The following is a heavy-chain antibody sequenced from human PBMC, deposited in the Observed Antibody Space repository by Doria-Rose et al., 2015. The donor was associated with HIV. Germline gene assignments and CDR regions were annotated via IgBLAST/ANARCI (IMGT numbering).Heavy chain of an antibody. CDR3: ATARNRLWSSSGWTGFWAFDM. J-gene: IGHJ3*02. CDR2: IKTKTDGGTT. CDR1: GFTFTNAW. V-gene: IGHV3-15*05. Sequence: AASGFTFTNAWMTWVRQTPGKGLEWVGHIKTKTDGGTTDYAAPVRDRYIISRDDSKNTLYLQMNSLKAEDTAVYYCATARNRLWSSSGWTGFWAFDMWGQGTTVTVSS. D-gene: IGHD6-19*01.